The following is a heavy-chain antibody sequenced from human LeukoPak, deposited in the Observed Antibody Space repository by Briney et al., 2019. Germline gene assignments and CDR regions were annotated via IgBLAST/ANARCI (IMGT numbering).Heavy chain of an antibody. CDR3: ARDVPGYSSGWYLDY. D-gene: IGHD6-19*01. Sequence: GASVKVSCKASGYTFTSYYMHWVRQAPGQGLEWMGIINPSGGSTSYAQKFQGRVTMTRDTSTSTVYMELSSLRSEDTAVYYCARDVPGYSSGWYLDYWGQGTLVTVSS. CDR1: GYTFTSYY. J-gene: IGHJ4*02. V-gene: IGHV1-46*01. CDR2: INPSGGST.